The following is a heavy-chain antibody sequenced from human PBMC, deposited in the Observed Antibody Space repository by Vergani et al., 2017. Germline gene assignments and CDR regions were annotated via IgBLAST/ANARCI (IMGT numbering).Heavy chain of an antibody. D-gene: IGHD2-2*01. CDR2: CSWNSGSL. CDR3: AKDSSTNYYYMVV. CDR1: GFTFDDYA. V-gene: IGHV3-9*01. Sequence: EVQMVGFGGGLVQPGRFLRLSCAASGFTFDDYAMHWVRQAPGKGLEWVSGCSWNSGSLGYPESVKGRFPIARDNAKNSLYLQMNSLRAEDTALYYCAKDSSTNYYYMVVWGKGTTVTVSS. J-gene: IGHJ6*03.